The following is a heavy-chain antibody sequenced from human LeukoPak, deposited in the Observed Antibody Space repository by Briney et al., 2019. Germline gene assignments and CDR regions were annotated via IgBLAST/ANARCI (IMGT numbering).Heavy chain of an antibody. V-gene: IGHV3-23*01. J-gene: IGHJ3*02. CDR1: GFTFSSYT. D-gene: IGHD3/OR15-3a*01. Sequence: QAGGSLRLSCAASGFTFSSYTMSWVRQAPGKGLDWVSSISGSGGSTNYADSVKGRFTISRDNSKNTLYLQINSLRAEDTAVYYCAKQWRGTGDAFDIWGQGTMVTVSS. CDR2: ISGSGGST. CDR3: AKQWRGTGDAFDI.